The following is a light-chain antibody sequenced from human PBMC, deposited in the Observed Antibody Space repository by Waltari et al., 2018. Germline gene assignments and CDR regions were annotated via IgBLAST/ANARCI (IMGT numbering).Light chain of an antibody. Sequence: SHVLTQPPSVSVAPGPAASITCGGNKIEYKTVHWYQQKPGQAPVLVVNDDSAQPSGIPERFSGSNSGNTATLTIGMVEAGDEADYYCQVWDSSSHHVVFGGGTKLTVV. J-gene: IGLJ2*01. CDR1: KIEYKT. CDR3: QVWDSSSHHVV. CDR2: DDS. V-gene: IGLV3-21*02.